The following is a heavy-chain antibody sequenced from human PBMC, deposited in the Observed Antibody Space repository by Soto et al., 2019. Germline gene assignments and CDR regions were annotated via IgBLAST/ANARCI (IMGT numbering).Heavy chain of an antibody. CDR2: IYYSGST. CDR1: GGSISSYY. J-gene: IGHJ6*02. V-gene: IGHV4-59*01. Sequence: KTSETLSLTCTVSGGSISSYYWSWIRQPPGKGLEWIGYIYYSGSTNYNPSLNSRVTISVDTSKNQFSLKLSSVTAADTAVYYCAREGYDFWSGYQNYGMDVWGQGTTVTVSS. CDR3: AREGYDFWSGYQNYGMDV. D-gene: IGHD3-3*01.